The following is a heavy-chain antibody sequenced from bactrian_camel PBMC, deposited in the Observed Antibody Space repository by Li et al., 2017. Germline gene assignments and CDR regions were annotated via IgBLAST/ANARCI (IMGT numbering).Heavy chain of an antibody. D-gene: IGHD6*01. J-gene: IGHJ4*01. CDR3: AAVPRGYGTWGTDEVNY. V-gene: IGHV3S63*01. Sequence: QVQLVESGRGSVQAGGSLRLSCAVSGYTACMAWFRQAPGKVREGVATAFKRDDKYWYYSGVEGRFTIRREKYANTVSLQMNSLRPEDTAMYYCAAVPRGYGTWGTDEVNYWGQGTQVTVS. CDR1: GYTAC. CDR2: AFKRDDKY.